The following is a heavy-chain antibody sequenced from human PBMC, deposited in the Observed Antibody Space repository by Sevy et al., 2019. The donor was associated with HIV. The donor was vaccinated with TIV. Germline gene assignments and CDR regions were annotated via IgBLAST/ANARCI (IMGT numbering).Heavy chain of an antibody. V-gene: IGHV3-23*01. CDR3: AGQVDSPMDRMLYGMDV. CDR2: LSGSGSST. CDR1: GFTFNKYA. D-gene: IGHD5-18*01. Sequence: GGSLRLSCAASGFTFNKYAMSWVRQAPGKGLEWVSSLSGSGSSTYYADSVRVRFTISRDNSRNTLYLKMDSLRVEGTGVSACAGQVDSPMDRMLYGMDVWGQGTPVTVSS. J-gene: IGHJ6*02.